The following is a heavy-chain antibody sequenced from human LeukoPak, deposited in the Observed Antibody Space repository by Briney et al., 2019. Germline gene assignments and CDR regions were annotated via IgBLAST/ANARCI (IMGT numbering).Heavy chain of an antibody. D-gene: IGHD3-9*01. Sequence: GRSLRLSCAAAGFTFSNYAMPWVRQAPGKGLEWVATISDAARNQYYAASVKGRFSISRDNSKNTLFLQMNSLRPEDTAVYYCARSTGDFDHWGQGTWSPSPQ. J-gene: IGHJ4*02. CDR2: ISDAARNQ. CDR1: GFTFSNYA. CDR3: ARSTGDFDH. V-gene: IGHV3-30*04.